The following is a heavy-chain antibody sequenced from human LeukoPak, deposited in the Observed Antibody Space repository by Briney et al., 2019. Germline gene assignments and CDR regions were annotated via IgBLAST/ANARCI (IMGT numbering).Heavy chain of an antibody. V-gene: IGHV3-30*02. CDR1: GFTFSSYA. Sequence: GGSLRLSCEASGFTFSSYAMHWVRQAPGKGLEWVAFIRYDASNKYYADSVKGRFTISRDNSKNTLYLQMNSLRAEDTAVYYCAKCGFGSVYSASDYWGQGTLVTVSS. J-gene: IGHJ4*02. CDR3: AKCGFGSVYSASDY. D-gene: IGHD5/OR15-5a*01. CDR2: IRYDASNK.